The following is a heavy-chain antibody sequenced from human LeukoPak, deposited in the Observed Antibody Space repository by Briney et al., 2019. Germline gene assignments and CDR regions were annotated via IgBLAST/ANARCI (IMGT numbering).Heavy chain of an antibody. CDR3: ARRPYAAGPFDY. CDR1: GGSISSSSSY. Sequence: SETLSLTCTVSGGSISSSSSYWGWVRQPPGKRLESIGNIYDSGSTYYNPSLKSRVTISVDTSKNQLSLKLTSVTAADTAVYYCARRPYAAGPFDYWGQGTLATVSS. J-gene: IGHJ4*02. D-gene: IGHD6-13*01. CDR2: IYDSGST. V-gene: IGHV4-39*01.